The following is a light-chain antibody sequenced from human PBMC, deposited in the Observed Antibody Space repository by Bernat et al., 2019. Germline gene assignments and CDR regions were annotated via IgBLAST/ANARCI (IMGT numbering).Light chain of an antibody. Sequence: QSVLTQPPSASGTPGQRVTISCSGSSSNIGSNYVYCYQQLPGTAPKLLIYSNNQRPSGVPDRFSGSKSGTSASLAISGLRSEDEADYYCAAWDDSLSGHWVFGGGTKLTVL. V-gene: IGLV1-47*02. CDR1: SSNIGSNY. CDR2: SNN. CDR3: AAWDDSLSGHWV. J-gene: IGLJ3*02.